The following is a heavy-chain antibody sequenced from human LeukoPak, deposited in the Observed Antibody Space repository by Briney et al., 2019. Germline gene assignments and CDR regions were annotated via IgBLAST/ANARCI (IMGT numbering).Heavy chain of an antibody. D-gene: IGHD3-10*01. J-gene: IGHJ4*02. CDR3: ARDIGGSYYFHY. CDR1: GGSISSSSYY. Sequence: SETLSLTCTVSGGSISSSSYYWSWIRQPPGKGLEWIGYSDYSGSTNYSPSLKSRVTISVDTSKKQFSLKLRSVTAADTAVYYCARDIGGSYYFHYWGQGTLVTVSS. CDR2: SDYSGST. V-gene: IGHV4-61*01.